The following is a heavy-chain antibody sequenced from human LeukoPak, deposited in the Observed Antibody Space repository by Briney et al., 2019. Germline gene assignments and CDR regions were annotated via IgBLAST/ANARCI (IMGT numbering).Heavy chain of an antibody. D-gene: IGHD1-1*01. V-gene: IGHV3-21*01. CDR2: ISSSSSYI. CDR1: GFSFTTYS. Sequence: GGSLRLSCAASGFSFTTYSMNWVRLDPGEGLEWVSSISSSSSYIYYADSVKGRFTISRDNAKNSLYLQMNSLRAEDTAVYYCAIHGTQVALHLAGIWGQGTMVTVSS. CDR3: AIHGTQVALHLAGI. J-gene: IGHJ3*02.